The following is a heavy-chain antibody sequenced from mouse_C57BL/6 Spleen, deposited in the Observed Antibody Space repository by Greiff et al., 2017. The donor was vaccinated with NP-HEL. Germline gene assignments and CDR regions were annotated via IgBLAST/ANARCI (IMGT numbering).Heavy chain of an antibody. CDR1: GYTFTSYD. D-gene: IGHD3-2*02. CDR2: IYPSDGCT. Sequence: QVQLKESGPELVKPGASVKLSCKASGYTFTSYDIHWVKQRPGQGLEWIGWIYPSDGCTKYNEKFTGKATLTVDTSSSRRYMELHSLTSEDSAVYYGARSDEDQAGFAYWGQGTLVTVSA. CDR3: ARSDEDQAGFAY. J-gene: IGHJ3*01. V-gene: IGHV1-85*01.